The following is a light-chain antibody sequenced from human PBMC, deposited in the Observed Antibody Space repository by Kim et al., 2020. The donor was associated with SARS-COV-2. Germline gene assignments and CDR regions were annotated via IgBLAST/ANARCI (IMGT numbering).Light chain of an antibody. V-gene: IGLV3-21*01. CDR1: NIGTKT. Sequence: SYELTQPPSVSVAPGKTARITCGGSNIGTKTVHWYQQRPGQAPVVVIYYESDRPSGIPERFSGSNSENTATLTISRVEAGDEADSYCQVWNGENDVIFG. J-gene: IGLJ1*01. CDR2: YES. CDR3: QVWNGENDVI.